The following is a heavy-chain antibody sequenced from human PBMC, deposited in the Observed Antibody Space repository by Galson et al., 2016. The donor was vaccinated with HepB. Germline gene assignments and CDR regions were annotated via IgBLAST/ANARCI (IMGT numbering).Heavy chain of an antibody. D-gene: IGHD6-6*01. V-gene: IGHV3-53*01. CDR1: GLTVSSNY. CDR3: AKTIAARPPPSGMDV. Sequence: SLRLSCAASGLTVSSNYMSWVRQAPGKGLEWVSVIYRDGKTYYADSVKGRFTISRDNSKNTLYLQMNSLRAEDTAVYYCAKTIAARPPPSGMDVWGQGTTVTVSS. J-gene: IGHJ6*02. CDR2: IYRDGKT.